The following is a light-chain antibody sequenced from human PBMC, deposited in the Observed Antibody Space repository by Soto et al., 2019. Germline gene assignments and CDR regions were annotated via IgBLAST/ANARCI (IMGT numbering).Light chain of an antibody. Sequence: QSALTQPASVSGSPGQSIAISCTGTSSDVGGYNYVSWYQQHPGNVPKLMIYEVSNRPSGVSNRFSGSKSGNTASLTISGLQPEDEADYYCSSYTSSSTLGVFGGGTKVTVL. CDR2: EVS. CDR3: SSYTSSSTLGV. CDR1: SSDVGGYNY. V-gene: IGLV2-14*01. J-gene: IGLJ2*01.